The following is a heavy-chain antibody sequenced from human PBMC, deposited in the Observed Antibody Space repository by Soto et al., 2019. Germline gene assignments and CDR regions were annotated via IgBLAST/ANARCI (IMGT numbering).Heavy chain of an antibody. CDR3: ARDRTYYDILTGYGRADAFDI. D-gene: IGHD3-9*01. J-gene: IGHJ3*02. V-gene: IGHV3-66*01. Sequence: PGGSLRLSCAASGFTVSSNYMSWVRQAPGKGLEWVSVIYSGGSTYYADSVKGRFTISRDNSKNTLYLQMNSLRAEDTAVYYCARDRTYYDILTGYGRADAFDICGQGTRVTVAS. CDR1: GFTVSSNY. CDR2: IYSGGST.